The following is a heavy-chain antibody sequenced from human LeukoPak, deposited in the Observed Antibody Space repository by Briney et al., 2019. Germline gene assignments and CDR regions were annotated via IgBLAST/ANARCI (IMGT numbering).Heavy chain of an antibody. CDR1: GYTFTSYG. CDR3: ARSGNYDFWSGYRARGNWFDP. J-gene: IGHJ5*02. CDR2: ISAYNGNT. D-gene: IGHD3-3*01. Sequence: ASVKVSCKASGYTFTSYGISWVRQAPGQGLEWMGWISAYNGNTNYAQKLQGRVTMTTDTSTSTAYMELRSLRSDDTAVYYCARSGNYDFWSGYRARGNWFDPWGQGTLVTVSS. V-gene: IGHV1-18*01.